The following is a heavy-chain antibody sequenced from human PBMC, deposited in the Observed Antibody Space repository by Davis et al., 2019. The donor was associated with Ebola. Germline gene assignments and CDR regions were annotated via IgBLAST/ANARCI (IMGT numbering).Heavy chain of an antibody. CDR3: ARVGLPRPWGGFDY. J-gene: IGHJ4*02. V-gene: IGHV3-48*01. CDR2: ISSSSSTI. D-gene: IGHD7-27*01. Sequence: GESLKISCAASGFTFSSYSMNWVRQAPGKGLEWVSYISSSSSTIYYADSVKGRFTISRDNAKNSLYLQMNSLRAEDTAVYYCARVGLPRPWGGFDYWGQGTLVTVSS. CDR1: GFTFSSYS.